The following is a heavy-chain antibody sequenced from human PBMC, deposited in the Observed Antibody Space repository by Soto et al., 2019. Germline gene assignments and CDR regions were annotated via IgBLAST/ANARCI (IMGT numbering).Heavy chain of an antibody. Sequence: PGGSLRLSCTASGFTFGDYAMSWFRQAPGKGLEWVGFIRSKAYGGTTEYAASVKGRFTISRDDSNSIAYLQMNSLKTEDTAVYYCTSPGGVRGGYPSGYWGQGTLVTVSS. CDR1: GFTFGDYA. D-gene: IGHD3-16*02. V-gene: IGHV3-49*03. CDR2: IRSKAYGGTT. CDR3: TSPGGVRGGYPSGY. J-gene: IGHJ4*02.